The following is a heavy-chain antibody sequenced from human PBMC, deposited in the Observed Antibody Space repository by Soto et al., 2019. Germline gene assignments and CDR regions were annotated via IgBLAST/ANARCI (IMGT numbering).Heavy chain of an antibody. CDR3: ARGAGKSSSWYLPGWFDP. D-gene: IGHD6-13*01. J-gene: IGHJ5*02. V-gene: IGHV1-3*01. CDR1: GYTFTSYA. Sequence: GASVKVSCKASGYTFTSYAMHWVRQAPGQRLEWMGWINAGTGNTKYSQKFQGRVTITRDTSASTAYMELSSLRSEDTAMYYCARGAGKSSSWYLPGWFDPWGQGTLVTVSS. CDR2: INAGTGNT.